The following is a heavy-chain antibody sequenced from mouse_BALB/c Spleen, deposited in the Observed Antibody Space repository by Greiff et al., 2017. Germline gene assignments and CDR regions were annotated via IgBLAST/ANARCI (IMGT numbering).Heavy chain of an antibody. CDR3: ARSGITKAMDY. Sequence: DVQLVESGGGLVKPGGSLKLSCAASGFTFSSYAMSWVRQTPEKRLEWVASISSGGSTYYPDSVKGRFTISRDNARNILYLQMSSLRSEDTAMYYCARSGITKAMDYWGQGTSVTVSS. CDR2: ISSGGST. J-gene: IGHJ4*01. D-gene: IGHD2-4*01. V-gene: IGHV5-6-5*01. CDR1: GFTFSSYA.